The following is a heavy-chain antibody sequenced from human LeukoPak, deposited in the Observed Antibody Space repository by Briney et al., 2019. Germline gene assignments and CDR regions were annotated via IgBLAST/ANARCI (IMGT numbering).Heavy chain of an antibody. Sequence: GGSLTLSCAASGFTFSSYAMSWVREAPARGLGWVANIKEDGSERNYVDSVKGRFTISRDNAKNSVYLQMDSLRAEDTAVYHCAHSGSYFDYLGQGTLVTVSS. V-gene: IGHV3-7*01. D-gene: IGHD1-26*01. CDR1: GFTFSSYA. CDR2: IKEDGSER. CDR3: AHSGSYFDY. J-gene: IGHJ4*02.